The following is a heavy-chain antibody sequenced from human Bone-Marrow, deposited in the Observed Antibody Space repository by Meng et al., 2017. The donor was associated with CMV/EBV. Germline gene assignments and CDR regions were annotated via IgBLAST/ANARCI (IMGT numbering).Heavy chain of an antibody. J-gene: IGHJ4*02. Sequence: GGSLRLSCAASGFTFSSYGMHWVRQAPGKGLEWVAVIWYDGSNKYYADSVKGRFTISRDNSKNTLYLQMNSLRAEDTAVYYCARDYGAEAAAGTCDFWGQGTLVTVSS. CDR2: IWYDGSNK. V-gene: IGHV3-33*01. CDR3: ARDYGAEAAAGTCDF. D-gene: IGHD6-13*01. CDR1: GFTFSSYG.